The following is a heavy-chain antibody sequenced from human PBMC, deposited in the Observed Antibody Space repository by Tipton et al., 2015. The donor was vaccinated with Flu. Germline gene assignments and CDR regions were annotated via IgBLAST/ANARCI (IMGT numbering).Heavy chain of an antibody. Sequence: TLSLTCTVSGGSISSGSYYWSWIRQPAGKGLEWIGRIYTSGSTNYNPSLKSRVTISVDMSKNQFYLEMRSVTAADMAVYYCARRDFSNYVSDPKSWFDPWGQGTLVAVSS. CDR1: GGSISSGSYY. CDR3: ARRDFSNYVSDPKSWFDP. J-gene: IGHJ5*02. D-gene: IGHD4-11*01. V-gene: IGHV4-61*02. CDR2: IYTSGST.